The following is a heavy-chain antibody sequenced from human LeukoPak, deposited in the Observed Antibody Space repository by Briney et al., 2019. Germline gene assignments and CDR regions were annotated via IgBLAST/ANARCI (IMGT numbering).Heavy chain of an antibody. J-gene: IGHJ4*02. CDR2: LYHTGSA. D-gene: IGHD3-10*01. CDR3: AGEANYYGSGSYFEGTFDY. V-gene: IGHV4-38-2*02. CDR1: GYPINSNYF. Sequence: SETLSLTCTVSGYPINSNYFWGWIRQPPGKGLEWIGTLYHTGSAYYSPSLKSRVTISVDTSKNEFSLKLTSVTAADTAVYYCAGEANYYGSGSYFEGTFDYWGQGSLVTVSS.